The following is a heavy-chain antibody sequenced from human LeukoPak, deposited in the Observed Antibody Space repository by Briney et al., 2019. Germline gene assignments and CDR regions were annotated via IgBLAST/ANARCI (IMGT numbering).Heavy chain of an antibody. CDR2: IIPIFGTA. CDR1: GGTFSSYA. D-gene: IGHD3-22*01. V-gene: IGHV1-69*13. Sequence: SVNVSCKASGGTFSSYAISWVRQAPGQGLEWMGGIIPIFGTANYAQKFQGRVTITADESTSTAYMELSSLRSEDTAVYYCARGPITTRSHFDYWGQGTLVTVSS. J-gene: IGHJ4*02. CDR3: ARGPITTRSHFDY.